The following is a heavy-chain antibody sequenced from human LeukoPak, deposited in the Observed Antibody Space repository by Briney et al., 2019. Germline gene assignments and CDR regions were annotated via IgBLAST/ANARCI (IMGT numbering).Heavy chain of an antibody. D-gene: IGHD2-2*01. V-gene: IGHV1-69-2*01. CDR3: ATDQVVPAAMYY. Sequence: ASVKVSCKVSGYTFTDYYMHWVQQAPGKGLEWMGLVDPEDGETIYAEKFQGRVTITADTSTDTAYMELSNLRSEDTAVYYCATDQVVPAAMYYWGQGTLVTVSS. CDR1: GYTFTDYY. J-gene: IGHJ4*02. CDR2: VDPEDGET.